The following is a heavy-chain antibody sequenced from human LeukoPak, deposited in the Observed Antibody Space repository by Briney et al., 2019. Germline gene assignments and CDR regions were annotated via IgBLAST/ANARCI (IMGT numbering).Heavy chain of an antibody. J-gene: IGHJ4*02. Sequence: KPSETLSLTCTVSGGSISTYYWSWIRQPPGKGLEWIGYIDYSGSTAYNPSLNGRVAVSLDTSKNQFSLKLRSVTAADTAVYYCARLNGGNWGPGIMVTVSS. CDR3: ARLNGGN. V-gene: IGHV4-59*08. D-gene: IGHD4-23*01. CDR2: IDYSGST. CDR1: GGSISTYY.